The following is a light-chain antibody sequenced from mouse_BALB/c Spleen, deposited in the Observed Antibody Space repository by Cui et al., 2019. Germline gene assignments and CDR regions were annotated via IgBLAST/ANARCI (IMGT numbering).Light chain of an antibody. Sequence: DIVMSPSPSSLAFSAGVKVTMSVKSSQSLLNSRTRKNYWAWYQQKPGQSHKLLIYWASTRESGVPDRVTGSGSGTDFTLTISSVQAEDLAVYYCKQSYNLYTVGGGTKLEIK. CDR2: WAS. CDR1: QSLLNSRTRKNY. V-gene: IGKV8-21*01. J-gene: IGKJ2*01. CDR3: KQSYNLYT.